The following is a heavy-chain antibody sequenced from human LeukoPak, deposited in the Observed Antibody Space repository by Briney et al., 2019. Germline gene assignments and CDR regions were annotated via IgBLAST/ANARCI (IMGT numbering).Heavy chain of an antibody. CDR3: AKGEPGPLAVAGRSYYYYGMDV. CDR1: GVTFSSYG. J-gene: IGHJ6*02. Sequence: GGSLRLSCAASGVTFSSYGMHWVRQAPGKGLEWVAVISYDGSNKYYADSVKGRFTTSRDNSKNTLYLQMNSLRAEDTAVYYCAKGEPGPLAVAGRSYYYYGMDVWGQGTTVTVSS. CDR2: ISYDGSNK. V-gene: IGHV3-30*18. D-gene: IGHD6-19*01.